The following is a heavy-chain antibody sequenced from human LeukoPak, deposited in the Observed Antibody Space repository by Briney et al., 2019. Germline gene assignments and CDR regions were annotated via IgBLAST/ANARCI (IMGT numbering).Heavy chain of an antibody. J-gene: IGHJ3*02. CDR2: ISSSSSTI. CDR1: GFTFSSYS. CDR3: ARGLHYYDSGGYYYPDAFDI. V-gene: IGHV3-48*01. D-gene: IGHD3-22*01. Sequence: GGSLRLSCAASGFTFSSYSMNWVRQAPGKGLEWISYISSSSSTIYYADSVKGRFTISRDNAKTSLYLQMNSLRAEDTAVYYCARGLHYYDSGGYYYPDAFDIWGQGTMVTVSS.